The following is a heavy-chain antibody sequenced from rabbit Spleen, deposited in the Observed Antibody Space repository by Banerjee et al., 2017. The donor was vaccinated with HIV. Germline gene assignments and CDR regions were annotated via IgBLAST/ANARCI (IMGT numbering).Heavy chain of an antibody. CDR1: GFSFSNNA. CDR3: ARTYGYGEARLDL. J-gene: IGHJ3*01. CDR2: IYTDNGNI. V-gene: IGHV1S47*01. Sequence: QEQLVESGGGLVQPEGSLTLTCKASGFSFSNNALCWVRQAPGKGLEWIGYIYTDNGNIPYATWVNGRFTISKASSTTVTLQMTSLTAADTATYFCARTYGYGEARLDLWGPGPWSPS. D-gene: IGHD6-1*01.